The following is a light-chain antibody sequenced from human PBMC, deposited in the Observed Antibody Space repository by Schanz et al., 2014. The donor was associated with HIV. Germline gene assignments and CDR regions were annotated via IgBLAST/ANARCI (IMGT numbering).Light chain of an antibody. Sequence: IRITQSPSSLSASKGDRVTVPCRTSQGISTYLAWYQQKPGKAPTFLIYAASTLQSGVPSRFSGSGSGTEFTLTISSLQPEDFATYYCLQHNSYPRTFGQGTKVEI. CDR2: AAS. CDR3: LQHNSYPRT. V-gene: IGKV1-8*01. J-gene: IGKJ1*01. CDR1: QGISTY.